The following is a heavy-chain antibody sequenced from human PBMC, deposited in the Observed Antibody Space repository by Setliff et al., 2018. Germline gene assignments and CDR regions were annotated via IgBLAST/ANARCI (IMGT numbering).Heavy chain of an antibody. CDR1: GGSVSPYF. CDR3: ARDRTAYSYGLDV. Sequence: SETLSLTCTVSGGSVSPYFWSWIRQPPGKGLQWIGYIYHDGNTNFNPSLKSRVNMSIDTSKNQFTLNLKSVTAADTAVYYCARDRTAYSYGLDVWGQGTTVTVSS. D-gene: IGHD5-18*01. CDR2: IYHDGNT. J-gene: IGHJ6*02. V-gene: IGHV4-59*02.